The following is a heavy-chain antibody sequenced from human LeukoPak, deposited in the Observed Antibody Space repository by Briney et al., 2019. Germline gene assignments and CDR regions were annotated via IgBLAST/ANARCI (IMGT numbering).Heavy chain of an antibody. CDR1: GGSISSSSYY. Sequence: SETLSLTCTVSGGSISSSSYYWSWIRQPPGKGLEWIGYISYSGSTNYNPSLRGRVTISVDTSKNQFSLMLSSVTAADTAVYYCARVPGTWGQGTLVTVSS. CDR3: ARVPGT. J-gene: IGHJ5*02. V-gene: IGHV4-61*01. CDR2: ISYSGST.